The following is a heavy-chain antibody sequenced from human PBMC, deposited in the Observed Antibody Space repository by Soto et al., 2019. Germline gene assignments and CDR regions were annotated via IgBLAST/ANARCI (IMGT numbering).Heavy chain of an antibody. V-gene: IGHV1-18*04. CDR2: ISAYNGNT. J-gene: IGHJ6*02. D-gene: IGHD3-22*01. CDR1: GYTFTSYG. Sequence: ASVKVSCKASGYTFTSYGISWVRQAPGQGLEWMGWISAYNGNTNYAQKLQGRVTMTTDTPTSTAYMELRSLRSDDTAVYYCATVSTYDSSGYYWDYYYGMDVWGQGTTVTVSS. CDR3: ATVSTYDSSGYYWDYYYGMDV.